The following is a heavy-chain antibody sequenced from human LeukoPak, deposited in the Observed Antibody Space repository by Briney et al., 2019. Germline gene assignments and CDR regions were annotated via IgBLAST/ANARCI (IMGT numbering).Heavy chain of an antibody. CDR3: ARLRPKYYYDSSGYCFDY. V-gene: IGHV4-34*01. CDR1: GGSFSSYY. J-gene: IGHJ4*02. D-gene: IGHD3-22*01. Sequence: SETLSLTCAVYGGSFSSYYWSWIRQPPGKGLEWIGEINHSGSTNYNPSLKSRVTISVDTSKNQFSLKLSSVTAADTAVYYCARLRPKYYYDSSGYCFDYWGQGTLVTVSS. CDR2: INHSGST.